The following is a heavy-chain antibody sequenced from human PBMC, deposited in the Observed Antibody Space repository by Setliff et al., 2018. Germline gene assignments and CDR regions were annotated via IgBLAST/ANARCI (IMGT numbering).Heavy chain of an antibody. D-gene: IGHD1-26*01. CDR1: GCTFTSYA. Sequence: GASVKVSCKASGCTFTSYAMHWVRQMPGKGLEWMGIIYPGDSHTRYSPSFQGQVTMSADKSINTAYLQWSNLKASDTAIYYCARSLVGATYSVYFDYWGQGALVTVSS. CDR3: ARSLVGATYSVYFDY. J-gene: IGHJ4*02. CDR2: IYPGDSHT. V-gene: IGHV5-51*03.